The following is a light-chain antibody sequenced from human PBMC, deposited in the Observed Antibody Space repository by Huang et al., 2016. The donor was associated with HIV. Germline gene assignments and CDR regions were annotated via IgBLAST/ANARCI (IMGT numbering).Light chain of an antibody. J-gene: IGKJ1*01. Sequence: EIVMTQSPATLSVSPGERATLSCRASETVQTNLAWYQHRPGQAPRLLIFDASIRASDIPARFSGSGSGTEFTLTISSVQSEDFAVYYCQQYAKRPRTFGQGSKVDLK. CDR3: QQYAKRPRT. CDR2: DAS. V-gene: IGKV3-15*01. CDR1: ETVQTN.